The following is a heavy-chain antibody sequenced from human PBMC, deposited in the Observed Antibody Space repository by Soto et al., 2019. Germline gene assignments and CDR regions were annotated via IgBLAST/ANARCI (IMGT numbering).Heavy chain of an antibody. CDR2: INAGDGVT. D-gene: IGHD2-15*01. CDR3: AREPLVAFDF. CDR1: GYPFVSYA. V-gene: IGHV1-3*01. J-gene: IGHJ4*02. Sequence: QVQLEQSGAEVKKPGASVKVSCTASGYPFVSYALHWVRQAPGQSLEWMGWINAGDGVTKYAQKFQGRVFITRDTSARTAYMELTSLRSEDTAVYYCAREPLVAFDFWGQGTLVTVSS.